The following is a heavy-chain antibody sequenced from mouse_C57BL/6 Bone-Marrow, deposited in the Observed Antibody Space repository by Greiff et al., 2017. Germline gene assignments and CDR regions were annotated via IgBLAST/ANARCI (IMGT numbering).Heavy chain of an antibody. J-gene: IGHJ4*01. CDR2: INPNNGGT. CDR3: AREGQYYYAMDY. CDR1: GYTFTDYY. V-gene: IGHV1-26*01. D-gene: IGHD3-3*01. Sequence: VQLQQSGPELVQPGASVKISCKASGYTFTDYYMNWVKQSHGKSLEWIGDINPNNGGTSYNQKFKGKATLTVDKSSSTAYMELRSLTSEDSAVYYCAREGQYYYAMDYWGQGTSVTVSS.